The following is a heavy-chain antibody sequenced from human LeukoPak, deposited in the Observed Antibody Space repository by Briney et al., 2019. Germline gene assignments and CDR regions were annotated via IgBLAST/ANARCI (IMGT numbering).Heavy chain of an antibody. CDR3: ARDVGSSSWNYYYYYMDV. CDR1: GGSISSGGYS. D-gene: IGHD6-6*01. Sequence: KTSETLSLTCAVSGGSISSGGYSWSWIRQPPGKGLEWIGYIYYSGSTYYNPSLKSRVTISVDTSKNQFSLKLSSVTAADTAVYYCARDVGSSSWNYYYYYMDVWGKGTTVTVSS. J-gene: IGHJ6*03. CDR2: IYYSGST. V-gene: IGHV4-30-4*07.